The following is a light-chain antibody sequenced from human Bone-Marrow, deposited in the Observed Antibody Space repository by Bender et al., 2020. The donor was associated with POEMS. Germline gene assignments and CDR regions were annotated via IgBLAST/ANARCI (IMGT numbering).Light chain of an antibody. Sequence: QSALTQPASVSGSPGQSITVSCTGTSRDVGNYNYVSWYQHHPGKAPKLMIYHVSSRPSGVSNRFSGSKSGNTASLTISGLQPEDEADYYCNSYAGSSTWVFGGGTKLTVL. CDR2: HVS. CDR1: SRDVGNYNY. J-gene: IGLJ3*02. V-gene: IGLV2-14*03. CDR3: NSYAGSSTWV.